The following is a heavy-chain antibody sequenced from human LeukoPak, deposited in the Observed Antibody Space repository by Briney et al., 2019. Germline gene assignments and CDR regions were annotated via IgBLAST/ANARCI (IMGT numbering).Heavy chain of an antibody. CDR1: GFTFSSYE. V-gene: IGHV3-30*18. Sequence: PGGSLRLSCAASGFTFSSYEMNWVRQAPGKGLEWVAVISYDGSNKYYADSVKGRFTISRDNSKNTLYLQMNSLRAEDTAVYYCAKGPPGFDYWGQGTLVTVSS. CDR2: ISYDGSNK. D-gene: IGHD1-14*01. CDR3: AKGPPGFDY. J-gene: IGHJ4*02.